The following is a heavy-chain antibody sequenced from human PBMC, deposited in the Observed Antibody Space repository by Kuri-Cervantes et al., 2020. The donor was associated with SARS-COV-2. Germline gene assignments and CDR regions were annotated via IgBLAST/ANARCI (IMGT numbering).Heavy chain of an antibody. CDR2: IYPGDSDT. CDR3: ASQDGGGSSGY. J-gene: IGHJ4*02. CDR1: GYSFTNYW. V-gene: IGHV5-51*01. D-gene: IGHD3-16*01. Sequence: GGSLRLSCKASGYSFTNYWIGWVRQMPGKGLEWMGIIYPGDSDTRYSPSFQGQVTISADKSITTAYLQWSSLKASDSAMYYCASQDGGGSSGYWGQGTLVTVSS.